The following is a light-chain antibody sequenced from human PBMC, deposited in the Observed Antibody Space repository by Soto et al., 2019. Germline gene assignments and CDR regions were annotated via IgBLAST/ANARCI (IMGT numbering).Light chain of an antibody. Sequence: EIVMTQSPATLSVSPGERATLSCRASQSVNSNLVWFQQKPGQAPRLLIYGASTRATGILGRFSGSGFGTEFTLTFSSLQSEDFAVYYCQQYYNWLWTFGQGTKVEIK. V-gene: IGKV3-15*01. CDR3: QQYYNWLWT. CDR1: QSVNSN. J-gene: IGKJ1*01. CDR2: GAS.